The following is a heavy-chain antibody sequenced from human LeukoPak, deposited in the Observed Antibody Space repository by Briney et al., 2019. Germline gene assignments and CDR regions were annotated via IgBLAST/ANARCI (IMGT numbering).Heavy chain of an antibody. CDR3: ARGRHSSDWYPVDY. Sequence: PSETLSLTCAVYGGSFSGYYWGWIRQPPGKGLEWIGSIYDSGSTYYKSTLKSRVTISLDTSKNQFSLRLRSVTAADTAVYYCARGRHSSDWYPVDYWGQGTLVTVSS. J-gene: IGHJ4*02. CDR1: GGSFSGYY. V-gene: IGHV4-34*01. CDR2: IYDSGST. D-gene: IGHD6-13*01.